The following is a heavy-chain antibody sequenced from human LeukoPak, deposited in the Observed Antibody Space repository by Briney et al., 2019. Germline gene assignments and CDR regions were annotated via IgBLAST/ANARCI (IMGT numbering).Heavy chain of an antibody. CDR2: ISSSSNYI. Sequence: PGGSLRLSCAGSGFSLRDHSMHWVRQAPGKGLEWVSSISSSSNYIYYADSVKGRFTISRDNAKNSLYLQMNSLRAEDTAVYYCARESPEWRYFDYWGQGTLVTASS. CDR1: GFSLRDHS. D-gene: IGHD2-8*01. V-gene: IGHV3-21*01. J-gene: IGHJ4*02. CDR3: ARESPEWRYFDY.